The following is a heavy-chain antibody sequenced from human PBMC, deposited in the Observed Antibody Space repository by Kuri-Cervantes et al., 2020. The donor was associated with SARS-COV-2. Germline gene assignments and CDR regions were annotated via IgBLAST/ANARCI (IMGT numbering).Heavy chain of an antibody. D-gene: IGHD3-16*01. Sequence: GRSLRLSCVASGFTFSNYAIHWVRQAPGKGLEWVAVIWYDGKNEYYAGSVKGRFTISRDNSRNTVLLQMNILRAEDTAIYYCARGAANYYMDVWGTGTTVTVSS. V-gene: IGHV3-33*08. CDR1: GFTFSNYA. J-gene: IGHJ6*03. CDR3: ARGAANYYMDV. CDR2: IWYDGKNE.